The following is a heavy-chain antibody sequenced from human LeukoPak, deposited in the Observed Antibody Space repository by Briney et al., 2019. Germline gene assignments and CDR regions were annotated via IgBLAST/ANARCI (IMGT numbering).Heavy chain of an antibody. CDR1: GYSFTSYW. D-gene: IGHD2-15*01. V-gene: IGHV5-51*01. J-gene: IGHJ4*02. Sequence: GESLKISCKGSGYSFTSYWIGWVRQMPGKGLEWMGIIYPGDSDTRYSPSFQGQVTISADKSISTAYLQRSSLKASDTAMYYCARPGYCSGGSCYPFYDYWGQGTLVTVSS. CDR3: ARPGYCSGGSCYPFYDY. CDR2: IYPGDSDT.